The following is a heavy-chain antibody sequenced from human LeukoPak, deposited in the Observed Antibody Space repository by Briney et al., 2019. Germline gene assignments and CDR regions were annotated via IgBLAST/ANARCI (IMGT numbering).Heavy chain of an antibody. V-gene: IGHV3-23*01. Sequence: GGSLRLSCAASGFTFSSYWMHWVRQAPGKGLEWVSAISGSGGSTYYADSVKGRFTISRDNSKNTLYLQMNSLRAEDTAVYYCAKVYGAYYYYYMDVWGKGTTVTVSS. CDR2: ISGSGGST. D-gene: IGHD4-17*01. CDR1: GFTFSSYW. J-gene: IGHJ6*03. CDR3: AKVYGAYYYYYMDV.